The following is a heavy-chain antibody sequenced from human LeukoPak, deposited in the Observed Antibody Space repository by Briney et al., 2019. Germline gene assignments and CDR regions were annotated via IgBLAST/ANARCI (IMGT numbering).Heavy chain of an antibody. CDR2: IWFDGSNK. CDR3: ARRLYCSGTSCYTGPDAFDV. J-gene: IGHJ3*01. V-gene: IGHV3-33*01. Sequence: PGRSLRLSCAASGFAFSTYGMHWVRQAPGKGLEGVAVIWFDGSNKYYAESVKGRFTISRDNSENTLYLQMNSLRAEDTAVYYCARRLYCSGTSCYTGPDAFDVWGQGTVVTVSS. CDR1: GFAFSTYG. D-gene: IGHD2-2*02.